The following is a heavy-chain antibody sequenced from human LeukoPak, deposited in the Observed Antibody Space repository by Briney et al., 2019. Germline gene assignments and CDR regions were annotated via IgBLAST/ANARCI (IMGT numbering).Heavy chain of an antibody. D-gene: IGHD3-10*01. CDR1: GFTFSSYA. CDR3: AKRASGSGTSLYYFDY. CDR2: ISNSGGST. Sequence: GRSLRLSCAASGFTFSSYAMSWVRQAPGKGLEWVSVISNSGGSTFYADSVKGRFTISRDNSKNTLYLQMNSLRAEDTAVYYCAKRASGSGTSLYYFDYWGQGTLVTVSS. J-gene: IGHJ4*02. V-gene: IGHV3-23*01.